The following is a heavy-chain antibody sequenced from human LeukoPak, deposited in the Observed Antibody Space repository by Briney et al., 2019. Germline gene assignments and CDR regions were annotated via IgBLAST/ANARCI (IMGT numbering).Heavy chain of an antibody. J-gene: IGHJ4*02. CDR3: ASSQQLGREYNY. Sequence: SETLSLTCTVSGGSISSYYWSWIRQPPGKGLEWIGYIYYSGSTNYNPSLKSRVTISVDTSKNQFSLKLSSVTAADTAVYYCASSQQLGREYNYWGQGTLVTVSS. CDR2: IYYSGST. D-gene: IGHD6-13*01. CDR1: GGSISSYY. V-gene: IGHV4-59*01.